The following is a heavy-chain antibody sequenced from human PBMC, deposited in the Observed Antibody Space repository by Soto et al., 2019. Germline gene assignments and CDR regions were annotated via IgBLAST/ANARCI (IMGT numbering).Heavy chain of an antibody. CDR2: IRYDGSNI. Sequence: QAQLVESGGGVVQPGRSLRLSCAASGYIFSGYGMHWVRQAPGKGLEWVAVIRYDGSNIYYADSVKGRFTISRDNSKNMLYLQMISLGAEDTAVYYCARDGIGGTIFRGYFDYWGQGTLVTVSS. J-gene: IGHJ4*02. CDR1: GYIFSGYG. V-gene: IGHV3-33*01. D-gene: IGHD1-7*01. CDR3: ARDGIGGTIFRGYFDY.